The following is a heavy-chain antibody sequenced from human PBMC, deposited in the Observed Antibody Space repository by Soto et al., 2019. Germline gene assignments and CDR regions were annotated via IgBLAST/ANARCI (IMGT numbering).Heavy chain of an antibody. J-gene: IGHJ5*02. CDR3: AKGYCGGGNCYDLDNWLDP. CDR2: IGDGEGGTP. D-gene: IGHD2-15*01. CDR1: GFTFSNYA. V-gene: IGHV3-23*01. Sequence: EVQLLESGGGLVQPGGSLRLSCATSGFTFSNYAMTWVRQAPGKGPEWVSRIGDGEGGTPRYADSVKGRFTISRDNSKNTLYLQMNDLRVEDTATYYFAKGYCGGGNCYDLDNWLDPWGQGTLVTVSS.